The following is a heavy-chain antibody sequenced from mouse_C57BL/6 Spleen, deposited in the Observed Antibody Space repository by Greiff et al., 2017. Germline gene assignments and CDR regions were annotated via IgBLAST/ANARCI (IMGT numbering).Heavy chain of an antibody. CDR1: GYTFTSYW. Sequence: VQLQQPGAELVRPGSSVKLSCKASGYTFTSYWMDWVKQRPGQGLEWIGNIYPSDSETHYNQKFKDKATLTVDKSSSTAYMQRSSLTSEDSAVYYCARTYGSSYYAMDYWGQGTSVTVSS. D-gene: IGHD1-1*01. CDR2: IYPSDSET. V-gene: IGHV1-61*01. J-gene: IGHJ4*01. CDR3: ARTYGSSYYAMDY.